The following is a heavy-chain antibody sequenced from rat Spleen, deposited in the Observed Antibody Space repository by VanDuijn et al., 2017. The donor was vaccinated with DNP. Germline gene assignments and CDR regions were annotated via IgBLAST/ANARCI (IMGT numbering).Heavy chain of an antibody. CDR3: ATHSFTSGITTAFGS. V-gene: IGHV5-58*01. D-gene: IGHD1-11*01. J-gene: IGHJ3*01. Sequence: EVQLVESGGGLVQPGRSLKLSCVASGFTFSNYWMYWIRQAPGKGLEWVASITSSGGSTYYPDSVKGRFTISRDNAENTLFLQMDSLRSEDTATYYCATHSFTSGITTAFGSWGQGTLVTVSS. CDR1: GFTFSNYW. CDR2: ITSSGGST.